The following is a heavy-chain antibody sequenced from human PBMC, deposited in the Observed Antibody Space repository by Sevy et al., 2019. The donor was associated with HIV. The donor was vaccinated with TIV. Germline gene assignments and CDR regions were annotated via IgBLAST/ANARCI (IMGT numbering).Heavy chain of an antibody. CDR3: ASGWGSFIDY. CDR2: IWNDGIKK. CDR1: GFNFNQYG. V-gene: IGHV3-33*08. J-gene: IGHJ4*02. Sequence: GGSLRLSCEGSGFNFNQYGMNWVRQAPGKGLEWGAVIWNDGIKKYYSDSVKGRFSISRDDSKNTLSHEMTGLRPEGTALYYCASGWGSFIDYWGQGTLVTVSS. D-gene: IGHD3-16*01.